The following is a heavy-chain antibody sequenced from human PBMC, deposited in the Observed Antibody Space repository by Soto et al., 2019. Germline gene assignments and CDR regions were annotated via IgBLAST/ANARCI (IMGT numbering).Heavy chain of an antibody. CDR2: IYYSGST. CDR3: ARHSGYSHRVDY. J-gene: IGHJ4*02. V-gene: IGHV4-59*08. D-gene: IGHD3-10*01. Sequence: SETLSLTCTVSGGSISSYYWSWIRQPPGKGLEWIGYIYYSGSTNYNPSLKSRVTISVDTSKNQFSLKLSSVTAADTAVYYCARHSGYSHRVDYWGQGTLVTVSS. CDR1: GGSISSYY.